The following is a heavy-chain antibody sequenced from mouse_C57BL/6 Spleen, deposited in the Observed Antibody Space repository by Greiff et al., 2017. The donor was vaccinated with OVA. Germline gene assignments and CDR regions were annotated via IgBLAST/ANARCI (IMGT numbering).Heavy chain of an antibody. V-gene: IGHV2-2*01. CDR2: IWSGGST. CDR3: ARKPVVGGRYAMDY. D-gene: IGHD1-1*01. CDR1: GFSLTSYG. J-gene: IGHJ4*01. Sequence: VKLVESGPGLVQPSQSLSITCTVSGFSLTSYGVHWVRQSPGKGLEWLGVIWSGGSTDYNAAFISRLSISKDNSKSQVFFKMNSLQADDTAIYYCARKPVVGGRYAMDYWGQGTSVTVSS.